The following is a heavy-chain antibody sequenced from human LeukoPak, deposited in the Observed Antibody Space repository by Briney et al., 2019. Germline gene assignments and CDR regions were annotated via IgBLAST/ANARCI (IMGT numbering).Heavy chain of an antibody. CDR2: ISYDGSNK. Sequence: PGGSLRLSCAASGFTFSSYAMHWVRQAPGKGLEWVAVISYDGSNKYYADSVKGRFTISRDNSKNTLYLQMNSLRAEDTAVYYCARGLDYYDSSGYYPTYYYYGMDVWGQGTTVTVSS. J-gene: IGHJ6*02. V-gene: IGHV3-30-3*01. CDR1: GFTFSSYA. D-gene: IGHD3-22*01. CDR3: ARGLDYYDSSGYYPTYYYYGMDV.